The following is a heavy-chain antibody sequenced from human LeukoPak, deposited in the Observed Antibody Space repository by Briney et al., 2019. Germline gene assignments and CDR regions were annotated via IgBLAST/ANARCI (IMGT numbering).Heavy chain of an antibody. D-gene: IGHD3-22*01. J-gene: IGHJ4*02. CDR3: TRHVGPDSSGYRTDY. CDR2: IRSKANSYAT. V-gene: IGHV3-73*01. CDR1: GVTFSGSA. Sequence: PGGSLRLSCAASGVTFSGSAMHWVRQASGQGLEWVGRIRSKANSYATAYAASVKGRFTISRDDSKNTAYLQMNSLKTEDTAVYYCTRHVGPDSSGYRTDYWGQGTLVTVSS.